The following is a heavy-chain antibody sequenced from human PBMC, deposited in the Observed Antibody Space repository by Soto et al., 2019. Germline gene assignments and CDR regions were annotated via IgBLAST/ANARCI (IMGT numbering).Heavy chain of an antibody. J-gene: IGHJ4*02. CDR3: ARGVYDFWSGHPKGLDY. D-gene: IGHD3-3*01. CDR2: IRSKANSYAT. Sequence: VQLVESGGGLVQPGGSLKLSCAASGFTFSGSVMHWVRQASGKGLEWVGRIRSKANSYATVYAVSVKGKFTISRDDSRNTAYLQMNSLKTEDTAVYYCARGVYDFWSGHPKGLDYWGQGTVVTVSS. V-gene: IGHV3-73*02. CDR1: GFTFSGSV.